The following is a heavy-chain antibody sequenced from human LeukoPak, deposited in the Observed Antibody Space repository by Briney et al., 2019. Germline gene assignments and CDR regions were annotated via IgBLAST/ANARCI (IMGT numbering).Heavy chain of an antibody. CDR2: IYTSGST. CDR3: ARARFGEPSAPFQH. D-gene: IGHD3-10*01. Sequence: SETLSLTCTVSGGSISSYYWSWIRQPAGKGLEWGGRIYTSGSTNYNPSLKSRVTMSVDTSKNQFSLKLSSVTAADTAVYYCARARFGEPSAPFQHWGQGTLVTVSS. V-gene: IGHV4-4*07. CDR1: GGSISSYY. J-gene: IGHJ1*01.